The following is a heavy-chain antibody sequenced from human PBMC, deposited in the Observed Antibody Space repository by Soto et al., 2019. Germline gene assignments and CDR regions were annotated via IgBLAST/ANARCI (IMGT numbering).Heavy chain of an antibody. CDR1: GYTFTGYY. CDR3: AREYYDILTGYPGYYYYGMDV. CDR2: INPNSGGT. D-gene: IGHD3-9*01. V-gene: IGHV1-2*04. J-gene: IGHJ6*02. Sequence: ASVKVSCKASGYTFTGYYMHWVRQAPGQGLEWMGWINPNSGGTNYAQKFQGWVTMTRDTSISTAYMELSRLRSDDTAVYYCAREYYDILTGYPGYYYYGMDVWGQGTTVTVS.